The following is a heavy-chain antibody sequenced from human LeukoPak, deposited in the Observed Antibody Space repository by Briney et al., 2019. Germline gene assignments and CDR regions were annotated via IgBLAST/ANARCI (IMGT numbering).Heavy chain of an antibody. Sequence: SETLSLTCTVSGASISNYYWSWIRQPAGKGLEWIGRMYNSGSTIYNPSLQSRVTMSLDTSSNHSSLNLISVTAADTAVYYCVRAEGGGYARYWGQGTLVTVSS. CDR2: MYNSGST. D-gene: IGHD5-12*01. CDR1: GASISNYY. CDR3: VRAEGGGYARY. V-gene: IGHV4-4*07. J-gene: IGHJ4*02.